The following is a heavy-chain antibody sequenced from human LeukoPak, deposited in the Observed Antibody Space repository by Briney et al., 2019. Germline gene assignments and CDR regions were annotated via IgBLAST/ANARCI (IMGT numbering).Heavy chain of an antibody. CDR3: AREGEAGIPIRPTSHLDY. J-gene: IGHJ4*02. CDR1: GYTFTGYY. D-gene: IGHD6-13*01. Sequence: ASVKVSCKASGYTFTGYYMHWVRQAPGQGLEWMGWINPNSGGTNYAQKFQGRVTMTRDTSISTAYMELSRLRSDDTAVYYCAREGEAGIPIRPTSHLDYWGQGTLVTVSS. V-gene: IGHV1-2*02. CDR2: INPNSGGT.